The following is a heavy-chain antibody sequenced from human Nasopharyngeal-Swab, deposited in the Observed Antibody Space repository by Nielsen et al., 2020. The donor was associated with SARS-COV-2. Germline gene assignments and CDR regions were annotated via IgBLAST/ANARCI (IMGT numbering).Heavy chain of an antibody. CDR3: ARVAGCSYGLAWYYYYGMDV. J-gene: IGHJ6*02. V-gene: IGHV4-34*01. Sequence: SETLSLTCAVYGGSFSGYYWSWIRQPPGKGLEWIGEINHSGSTNYNPSLKSRVTISVDTSKNQFSLKLSSVTAADTAVYYCARVAGCSYGLAWYYYYGMDVWGQGTTVTVSS. CDR1: GGSFSGYY. D-gene: IGHD5-18*01. CDR2: INHSGST.